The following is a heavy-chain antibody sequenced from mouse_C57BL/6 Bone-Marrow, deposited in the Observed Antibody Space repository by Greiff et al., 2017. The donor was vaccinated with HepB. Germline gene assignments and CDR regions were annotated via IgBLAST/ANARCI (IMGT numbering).Heavy chain of an antibody. V-gene: IGHV1-64*01. D-gene: IGHD4-1*01. CDR1: GYTFTSYW. Sequence: QVQLKQPGAELVKPGASVKLSCKASGYTFTSYWMHWVKQRPGQGLEWIGMIHPNSGSTNYNEKFKSKATLTVDKSSSTAYMQLSSLTSDDSAVYYCARLVHWGLYFDYWGQGTTLTVSS. CDR3: ARLVHWGLYFDY. J-gene: IGHJ2*01. CDR2: IHPNSGST.